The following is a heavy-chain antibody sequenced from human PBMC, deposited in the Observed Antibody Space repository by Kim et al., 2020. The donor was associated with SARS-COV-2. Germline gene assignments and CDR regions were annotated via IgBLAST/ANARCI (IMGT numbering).Heavy chain of an antibody. J-gene: IGHJ6*02. D-gene: IGHD3-10*01. CDR2: IWYDGSNK. Sequence: GGSLRLSCAASGFTFSSYGMHWVRQAPGKGLEWVAVIWYDGSNKYYADSVKGRFTISRDNSKNTLYLQMNSLRAEDTAVYYCAKDPYGSGSPPSPYGMDVWGQGTTVTVSS. CDR1: GFTFSSYG. V-gene: IGHV3-33*06. CDR3: AKDPYGSGSPPSPYGMDV.